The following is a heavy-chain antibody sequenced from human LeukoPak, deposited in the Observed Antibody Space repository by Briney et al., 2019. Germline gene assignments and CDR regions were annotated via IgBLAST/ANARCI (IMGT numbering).Heavy chain of an antibody. CDR1: GSTLSDLS. CDR3: VTDRARLFWYFDL. D-gene: IGHD2-21*02. V-gene: IGHV1-24*01. Sequence: ASVKVSCKVSGSTLSDLSNHWVRQAPGKGLEYVGGSDPEDGETFHAQNFQGRVTMTEDTSIDTAYMELSSLRSEDTAVYYCVTDRARLFWYFDLWGRGTLVTVSS. J-gene: IGHJ2*01. CDR2: SDPEDGET.